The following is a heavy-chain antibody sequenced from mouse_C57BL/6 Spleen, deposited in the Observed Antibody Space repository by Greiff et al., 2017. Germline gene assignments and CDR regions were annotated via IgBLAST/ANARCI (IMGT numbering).Heavy chain of an antibody. J-gene: IGHJ1*03. Sequence: EVQVVESGGGLVKPGGSLKLSCAASGFTFSSYTMSWVRQTPEKRLEWVATLSGGGGNTYYPDSVKGRFTISRDNAKNTLYLQMSSLRSEDTALYYSARHRTTVGYFDGWGTGTTVTVSS. D-gene: IGHD1-1*01. CDR1: GFTFSSYT. V-gene: IGHV5-9*01. CDR3: ARHRTTVGYFDG. CDR2: LSGGGGNT.